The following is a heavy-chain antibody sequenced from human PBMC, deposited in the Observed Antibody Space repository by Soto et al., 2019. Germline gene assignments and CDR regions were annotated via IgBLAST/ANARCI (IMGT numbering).Heavy chain of an antibody. CDR1: GGSISSYY. CDR3: ARRWGGTFDY. CDR2: IYYSGRI. V-gene: IGHV4-59*01. D-gene: IGHD2-21*01. J-gene: IGHJ4*02. Sequence: QVQLQESGPGLVKPSETLSLTCTVSGGSISSYYWSWIRQPPGKGLEWIGYIYYSGRINYNPSLKSRVTISVDTSKNQFSLKLSSVTAADTAVYYCARRWGGTFDYWGQGTLVTVSS.